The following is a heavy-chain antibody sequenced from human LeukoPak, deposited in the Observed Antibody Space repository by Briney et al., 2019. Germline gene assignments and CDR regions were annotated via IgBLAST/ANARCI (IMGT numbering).Heavy chain of an antibody. CDR1: GYNFTNYW. CDR3: ARSYNWNYDYFDY. D-gene: IGHD1-7*01. J-gene: IGHJ4*02. CDR2: IYPVDSDT. V-gene: IGHV5-51*01. Sequence: GESLKISCMGSGYNFTNYWVGWVRQMSGKGLEWMGIIYPVDSDTSYSPSFQGQVTISADRSISTAYLQWSSLKASDTAIYYCARSYNWNYDYFDYWSQGTLVTVSS.